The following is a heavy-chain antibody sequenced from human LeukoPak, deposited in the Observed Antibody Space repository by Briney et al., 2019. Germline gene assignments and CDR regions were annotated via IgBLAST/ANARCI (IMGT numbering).Heavy chain of an antibody. Sequence: SETLSLTCAVTGYSISNGYYWGWIRQPPGKGLEWIGSIYHSGSTYYNPSLKSRVTISVDTSKNQFSLKLSSVTAADTTVYYCARHTSTVSGVLTSPYYWGQATLVTVSS. CDR1: GYSISNGYY. J-gene: IGHJ4*02. CDR3: ARHTSTVSGVLTSPYY. D-gene: IGHD3-3*01. V-gene: IGHV4-38-2*01. CDR2: IYHSGST.